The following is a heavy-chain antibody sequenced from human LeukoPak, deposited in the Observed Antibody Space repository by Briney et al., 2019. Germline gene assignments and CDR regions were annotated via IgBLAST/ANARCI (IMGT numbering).Heavy chain of an antibody. V-gene: IGHV5-51*01. CDR3: DIGRGGQQLAEY. CDR1: GYKFPSYW. J-gene: IGHJ4*02. Sequence: GESLKISCKASGYKFPSYWIGWVRQLPGKGLEWVGIIYPSDSDTIYSPSFQCHVTISADKSISTPHRQWSSLNPPDTSIYYCDIGRGGQQLAEYWGQGTPVTVSS. D-gene: IGHD6-13*01. CDR2: IYPSDSDT.